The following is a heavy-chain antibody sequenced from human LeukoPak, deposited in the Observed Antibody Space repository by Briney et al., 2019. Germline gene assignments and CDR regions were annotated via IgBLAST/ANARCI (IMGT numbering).Heavy chain of an antibody. J-gene: IGHJ4*02. D-gene: IGHD3-10*01. CDR2: IHNSGST. Sequence: ASETLSLTCTVSGGSISSGGYYWSWIRQHPGKGLEWIGYIHNSGSTYYNPSLKSPVSTSVDTSKSHFSLRLSSVTAADTAVYYCARGEYYGSGSYYPGDYWGQGTLVTVSS. V-gene: IGHV4-31*01. CDR1: GGSISSGGYY. CDR3: ARGEYYGSGSYYPGDY.